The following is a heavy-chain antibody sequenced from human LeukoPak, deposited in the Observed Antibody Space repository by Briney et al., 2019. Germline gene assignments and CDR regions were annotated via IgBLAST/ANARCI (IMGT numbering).Heavy chain of an antibody. Sequence: SGGSLRLSCAASGFTFSSYAMSWVRQAPGKGLEWVSSISGSGGSTYYADSVKGRFTISRDNSKNTLYLQMNSLRAEDTAVYYCARDGLFDSGSYLIGPFDIWGQGTMVTVSS. CDR2: ISGSGGST. D-gene: IGHD1-26*01. CDR1: GFTFSSYA. J-gene: IGHJ3*02. V-gene: IGHV3-23*01. CDR3: ARDGLFDSGSYLIGPFDI.